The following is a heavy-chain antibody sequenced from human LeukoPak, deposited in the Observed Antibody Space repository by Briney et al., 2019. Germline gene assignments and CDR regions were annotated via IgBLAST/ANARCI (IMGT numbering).Heavy chain of an antibody. J-gene: IGHJ4*02. CDR3: ARVGGSYVYGY. D-gene: IGHD1-26*01. V-gene: IGHV1-3*01. CDR2: INAGNGNT. CDR1: GYTFTSYA. Sequence: ASVKVSCKASGYTFTSYAMHWVRQASGQRLEWMGWINAGNGNTKYSQKFQGRVTITRDTSASTAYMELSSLRSEDTAVYYCARVGGSYVYGYWGQGTLVTVSS.